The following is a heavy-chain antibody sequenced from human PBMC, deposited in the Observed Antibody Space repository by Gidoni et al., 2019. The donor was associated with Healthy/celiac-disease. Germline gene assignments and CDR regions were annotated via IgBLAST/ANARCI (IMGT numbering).Heavy chain of an antibody. CDR2: ISGSGGST. CDR3: AKGSIVGAIEEFDY. J-gene: IGHJ4*02. D-gene: IGHD1-26*01. CDR1: GFTFRSYA. V-gene: IGHV3-23*01. Sequence: EVQLLESGGGLVQPGGSLRLSCAASGFTFRSYAMRWVRQAPGKGLDWVSAISGSGGSTYYADSVKGRFTISRDNSKNTLYLQMNSLRAEDTAVYYCAKGSIVGAIEEFDYWGQGTLVTVSS.